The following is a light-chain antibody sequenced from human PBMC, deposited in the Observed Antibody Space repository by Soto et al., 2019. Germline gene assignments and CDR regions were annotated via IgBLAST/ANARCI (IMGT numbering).Light chain of an antibody. CDR1: QSISSW. Sequence: DIQMTQSPSTLSASVGDRVTITCRASQSISSWLAWYQQKPGKAPKLLIYKAPSLESGVPSRFSGSGSGTEFTLTISSLQPDDFATYYCQQYNSFTFGPGTKVDIK. CDR2: KAP. CDR3: QQYNSFT. J-gene: IGKJ3*01. V-gene: IGKV1-5*03.